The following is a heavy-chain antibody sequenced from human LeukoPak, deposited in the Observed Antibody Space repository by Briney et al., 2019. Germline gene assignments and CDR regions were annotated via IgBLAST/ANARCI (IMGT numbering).Heavy chain of an antibody. D-gene: IGHD6-13*01. CDR2: MYYSGNS. J-gene: IGHJ4*02. CDR3: ASYSNSWYYFVY. CDR1: GGSITSYY. V-gene: IGHV4-59*01. Sequence: SETLSLTCTVSGGSITSYYWSWIRQPPGKGLEWIGYMYYSGNSYYNPSLKSRVTISVDTSKNQFSLKLSSMTAADTAVYYCASYSNSWYYFVYWGQGTLVTVSS.